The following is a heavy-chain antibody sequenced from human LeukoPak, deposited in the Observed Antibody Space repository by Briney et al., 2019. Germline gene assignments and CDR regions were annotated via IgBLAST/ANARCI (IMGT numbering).Heavy chain of an antibody. CDR2: IYYSGST. CDR3: ARHTSCSRAFDI. D-gene: IGHD2/OR15-2a*01. CDR1: GGSISSSSYY. Sequence: SETLSLTCTVSGGSISSSSYYWGWIRQPPGKGLEWIGSIYYSGSTYYNPSLKSRVTISVDTSKNQFSLKLSSVTAADTAVYYCARHTSCSRAFDIWGQGPMVTVSS. J-gene: IGHJ3*02. V-gene: IGHV4-39*01.